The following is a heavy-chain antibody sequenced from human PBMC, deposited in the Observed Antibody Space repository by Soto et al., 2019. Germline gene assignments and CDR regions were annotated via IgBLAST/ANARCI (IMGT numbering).Heavy chain of an antibody. D-gene: IGHD3-10*01. CDR3: ARMEPFGSLNWFDP. J-gene: IGHJ5*02. V-gene: IGHV1-8*01. CDR2: MNPGSGDT. CDR1: GYSFTNND. Sequence: ASVKVSCKASGYSFTNNDVSWVRQATGQGLEWMGWMNPGSGDTGYAQKFQGRVTMTRDISIATAYMELSSLRSNDTAIYYCARMEPFGSLNWFDPWGQGTLVTVSS.